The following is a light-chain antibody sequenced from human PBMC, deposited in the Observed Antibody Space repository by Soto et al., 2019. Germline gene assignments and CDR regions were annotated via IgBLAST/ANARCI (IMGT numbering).Light chain of an antibody. CDR2: DVS. V-gene: IGLV2-14*03. CDR3: SSFTTSTTYV. CDR1: SSDIGGYNS. J-gene: IGLJ1*01. Sequence: QSALTQPASVSGSPGQSITISCTGTSSDIGGYNSVSWYQQHPGKAPQLMIFDVSRRPSGVSNRFPGSMSANTASLTISGLQTEDEADYYCSSFTTSTTYVFGTGTKGTVL.